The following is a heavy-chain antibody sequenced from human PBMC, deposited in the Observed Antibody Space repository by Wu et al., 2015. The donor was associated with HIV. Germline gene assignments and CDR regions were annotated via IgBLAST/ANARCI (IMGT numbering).Heavy chain of an antibody. V-gene: IGHV1-2*02. CDR1: IHLHPAT. Sequence: SGTEMKKSGASMKVSCKTSWIHLHPATIFTWVRQAPGRGLEWMGWINPDSGDTKFAQSFKDRVTMTRDTTTTTVNLVLANLRNDDTATYYCARDWQYQVIFGDFYMDIWGNGTTVIVS. CDR2: INPDSGDT. CDR3: ARDWQYQVIFGDFYMDI. J-gene: IGHJ6*03. D-gene: IGHD3-3*02.